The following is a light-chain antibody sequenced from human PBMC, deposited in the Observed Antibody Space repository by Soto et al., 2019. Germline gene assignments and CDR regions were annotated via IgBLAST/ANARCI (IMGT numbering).Light chain of an antibody. CDR3: QQYGSSLYT. J-gene: IGKJ2*01. V-gene: IGKV3-20*01. CDR1: QSVSSSY. Sequence: EIVLTQSPGTLSLSPGERATLSCRASQSVSSSYLARYQQKPGQAPRLLIYGASSRATGIPDRFSGSGSGTDFILTISRLEPEDFAGYYCQQYGSSLYTFGQGTKLEIK. CDR2: GAS.